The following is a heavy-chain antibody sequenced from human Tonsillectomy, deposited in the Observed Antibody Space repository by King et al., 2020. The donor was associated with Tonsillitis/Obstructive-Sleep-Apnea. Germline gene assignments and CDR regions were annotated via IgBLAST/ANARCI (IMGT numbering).Heavy chain of an antibody. CDR1: GFTFSSYA. J-gene: IGHJ4*02. D-gene: IGHD6-6*01. Sequence: VQLVESGGGLVQPGGSLRLSCAASGFTFSSYAMSWVRQAPGKGLEWVSAISVSCGSTNYADSVKGRVTIPRDNSKNTLFLQINSLRAEDTAVYYCARNRDSTSSGGNWGQGTLVTVSS. CDR2: ISVSCGST. V-gene: IGHV3-23*04. CDR3: ARNRDSTSSGGN.